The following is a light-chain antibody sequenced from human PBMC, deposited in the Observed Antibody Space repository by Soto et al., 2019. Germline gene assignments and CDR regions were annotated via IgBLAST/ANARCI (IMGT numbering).Light chain of an antibody. CDR2: DAS. Sequence: PPYSLSASVGDRVTITFQSRQDIINYFNCYQQKPGKAPKLLIYDASNLETGVPSRFSGSGSGTDFTFTFIFLRPEQHTTLHCRLCNTPNTFGRATRLDIK. J-gene: IGKJ5*01. CDR1: QDIINY. V-gene: IGKV1-33*01. CDR3: RLCNTPNT.